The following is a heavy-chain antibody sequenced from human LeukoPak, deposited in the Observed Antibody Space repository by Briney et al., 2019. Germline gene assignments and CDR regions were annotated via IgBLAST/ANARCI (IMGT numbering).Heavy chain of an antibody. D-gene: IGHD5-24*01. CDR2: ISSGSRTI. CDR3: AKDWGYNYYFDY. V-gene: IGHV3-48*01. CDR1: GFTFSSYN. J-gene: IGHJ4*02. Sequence: GGSLRLSCAASGFTFSSYNMNWVRQAPGKGLEWVSYISSGSRTIYYADSVKGRFTISRDNSKNTLYLQMNSLRAEDTAVYYCAKDWGYNYYFDYWGQGTLVTVSS.